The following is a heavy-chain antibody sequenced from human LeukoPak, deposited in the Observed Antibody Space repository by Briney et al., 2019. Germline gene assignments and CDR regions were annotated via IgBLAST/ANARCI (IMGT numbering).Heavy chain of an antibody. CDR2: IIPILGIA. CDR1: GGTFSSYA. V-gene: IGHV1-69*04. Sequence: SVKVSCKASGGTFSSYAISWVRQAPGQGLEWMGRIIPILGIANYAQKFQGRVTITADKSTSTAYMELSSLRSEDTAVYYCAREPGYCSGGSCYYYYYGMDVWGQGTTVTVSS. J-gene: IGHJ6*02. D-gene: IGHD2-15*01. CDR3: AREPGYCSGGSCYYYYYGMDV.